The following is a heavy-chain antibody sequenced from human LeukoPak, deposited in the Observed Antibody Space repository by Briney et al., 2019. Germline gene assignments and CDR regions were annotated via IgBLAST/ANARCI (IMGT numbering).Heavy chain of an antibody. CDR1: GGTFSSYA. V-gene: IGHV1-69*13. CDR3: ARRGLRVVSGRDAFDI. Sequence: VASVKVSCKASGGTFSSYAISWVRQAPGQGLEWMGGIIPIFGTANYAQKFQGRVTITADESTSTAYMELSSLRSEDTAVYYCARRGLRVVSGRDAFDIWGQGTMVTVSS. CDR2: IIPIFGTA. J-gene: IGHJ3*02. D-gene: IGHD3-3*01.